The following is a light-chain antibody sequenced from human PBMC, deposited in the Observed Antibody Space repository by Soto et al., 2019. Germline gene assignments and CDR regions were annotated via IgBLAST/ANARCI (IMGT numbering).Light chain of an antibody. J-gene: IGKJ2*01. Sequence: DIQMTQSPSSLSASVGDRVTITCRASQSISSYLNWYQQKPGKAPELLIYAASSLRSGVPSRFSGSGPGTDFTLTISGLQPEDLATYQCQQSYSSPSTFGQGTKLEIK. CDR2: AAS. CDR1: QSISSY. V-gene: IGKV1-39*01. CDR3: QQSYSSPST.